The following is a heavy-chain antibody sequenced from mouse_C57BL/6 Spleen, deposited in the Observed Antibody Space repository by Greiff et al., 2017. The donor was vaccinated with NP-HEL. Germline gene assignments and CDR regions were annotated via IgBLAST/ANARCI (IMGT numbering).Heavy chain of an antibody. D-gene: IGHD2-3*01. Sequence: VKLMESGPELVKPGASVKISCKASGYAFSSSWMNWVKQRPGKGLEWIGRIYPGDGDTNYNGKFKGKATLTADKSSSTAYMQLSSLTSEDSAVYFCARRDDGYYYAIDYWGQGTTLTVSS. V-gene: IGHV1-82*01. CDR1: GYAFSSSW. CDR2: IYPGDGDT. CDR3: ARRDDGYYYAIDY. J-gene: IGHJ2*01.